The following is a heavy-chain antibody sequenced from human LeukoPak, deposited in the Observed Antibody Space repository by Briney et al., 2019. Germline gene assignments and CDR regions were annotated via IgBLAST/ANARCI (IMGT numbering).Heavy chain of an antibody. CDR3: AKQLLYCSSTSCYRDV. D-gene: IGHD2-2*01. Sequence: SETLFLTCTVSGGSISSYYWSWIRQPPGKGLEWIGYIYYSGSTNYNPSLKSRVTISVDTSKNQFSLKLSSVTAADTAVYYCAKQLLYCSSTSCYRDVWGKGTTVTVSS. CDR2: IYYSGST. J-gene: IGHJ6*03. CDR1: GGSISSYY. V-gene: IGHV4-59*08.